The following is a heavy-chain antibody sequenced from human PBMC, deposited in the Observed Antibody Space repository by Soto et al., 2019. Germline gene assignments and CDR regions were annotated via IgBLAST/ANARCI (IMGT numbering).Heavy chain of an antibody. D-gene: IGHD3-3*01. V-gene: IGHV3-74*01. J-gene: IGHJ5*02. Sequence: GGSLRLSCAASGFPFSSYCMHWVRHAPGKGLVWVSRINSDGSGTSYADSVKGRFTISRDNAKNTLYLQMNSLRAEDTAVYYCARGRSSYDFWSGYYTQYNWFDPWGQGTLVTVSS. CDR1: GFPFSSYC. CDR2: INSDGSGT. CDR3: ARGRSSYDFWSGYYTQYNWFDP.